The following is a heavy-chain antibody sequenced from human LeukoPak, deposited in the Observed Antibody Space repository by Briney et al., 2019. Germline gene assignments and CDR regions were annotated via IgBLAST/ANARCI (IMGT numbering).Heavy chain of an antibody. D-gene: IGHD1-26*01. Sequence: GGSLRLSCTASGFTFSNYWMHCVRQAPGKGLVWVSRINSDGTSTNYADSVKGRFTISRDNAKNTLYLQMNSLRAEDTAVYYCARGIGSYPYWYFDLWGRGTLVTVSS. V-gene: IGHV3-74*01. CDR3: ARGIGSYPYWYFDL. CDR1: GFTFSNYW. CDR2: INSDGTST. J-gene: IGHJ2*01.